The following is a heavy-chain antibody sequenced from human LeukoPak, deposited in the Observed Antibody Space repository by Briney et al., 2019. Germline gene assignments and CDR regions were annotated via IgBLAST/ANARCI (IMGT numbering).Heavy chain of an antibody. CDR2: IIPIFGTA. V-gene: IGHV1-69*05. D-gene: IGHD4-17*01. J-gene: IGHJ4*02. CDR1: GGTFSSYA. CDR3: ARGGYDYGDYPDFDY. Sequence: ASVKVSCKASGGTFSSYAISWVRQAPGQGLEWMGGIIPIFGTANYAQKLQGRVTMTTDTSTSTAYMELRSLRSDDTAVYYCARGGYDYGDYPDFDYWGQGTLVTVSS.